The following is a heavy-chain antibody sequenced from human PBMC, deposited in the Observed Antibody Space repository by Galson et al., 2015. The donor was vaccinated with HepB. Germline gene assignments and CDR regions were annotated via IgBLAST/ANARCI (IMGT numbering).Heavy chain of an antibody. CDR2: INTNTGDP. J-gene: IGHJ5*02. V-gene: IGHV7-4-1*02. CDR1: GYTFTSYA. D-gene: IGHD6-19*01. Sequence: VKVSCKASGYTFTSYAMNWVRQAPGQGLEWMGWINTNTGDPTYAQGFTGRFVFSLDTSVSTAYLQISSLKAEDTAVYYCARTGYSSGWDWFDPWGQGTLVTVSS. CDR3: ARTGYSSGWDWFDP.